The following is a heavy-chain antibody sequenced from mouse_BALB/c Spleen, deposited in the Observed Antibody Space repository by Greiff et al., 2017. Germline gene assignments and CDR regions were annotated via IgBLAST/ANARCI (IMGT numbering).Heavy chain of an antibody. CDR2: IAPGSGST. J-gene: IGHJ3*01. Sequence: DLVKPGASVKLSCKASGYTFTSYWINWINQRPGQGLEWIGRIAPGSGSTYYNEMFKGKATLTVDTSSSTAYIQLSSLSSEDSAVYFCASLRFAYWGQGTLVTVSA. V-gene: IGHV1S41*01. CDR1: GYTFTSYW. CDR3: ASLRFAY.